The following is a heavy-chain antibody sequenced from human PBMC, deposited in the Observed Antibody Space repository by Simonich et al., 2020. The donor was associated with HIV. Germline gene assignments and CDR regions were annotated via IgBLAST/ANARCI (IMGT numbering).Heavy chain of an antibody. Sequence: EVQLLESGGGLVQPGGSLRLSCAASGFTFSSYARSWVRQAPGKGLEWVSAISGSGGSTYYADSVNGRFTISRDNSKNTLYLQMNSLRAEDTAVYYCAKDRYYNFWSGYYDYWGQGTLVTVSS. CDR2: ISGSGGST. V-gene: IGHV3-23*01. J-gene: IGHJ4*02. CDR3: AKDRYYNFWSGYYDY. D-gene: IGHD3-3*01. CDR1: GFTFSSYA.